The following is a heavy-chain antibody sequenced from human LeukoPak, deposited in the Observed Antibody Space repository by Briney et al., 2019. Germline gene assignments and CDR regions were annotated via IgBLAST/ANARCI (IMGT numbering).Heavy chain of an antibody. CDR1: GVSISSSSYY. Sequence: SETLSLTCTVSGVSISSSSYYWGWIRQPPGKGLEWIVSIYYSGSNYYNPSLKSRVTISVDTSKNQFSLKLSSVTAADTAVYYCARTGRITMIVVVTPFDYWGQGTLVTVSS. CDR2: IYYSGSN. D-gene: IGHD3-22*01. CDR3: ARTGRITMIVVVTPFDY. J-gene: IGHJ4*02. V-gene: IGHV4-39*01.